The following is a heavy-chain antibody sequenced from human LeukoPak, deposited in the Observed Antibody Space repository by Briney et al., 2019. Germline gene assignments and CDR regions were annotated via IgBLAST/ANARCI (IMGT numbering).Heavy chain of an antibody. Sequence: GGSLRLSCAASGFTFSGCGMHWVRQAPGKGLEWVAFIWYDGKDKYYVDSVKGRFTISRDNSKNTLYLQMNSLRAEDTAMYYCAKDPYSYGSYFDYWGQGTLVTVSS. CDR3: AKDPYSYGSYFDY. D-gene: IGHD5-18*01. V-gene: IGHV3-30*02. J-gene: IGHJ4*02. CDR1: GFTFSGCG. CDR2: IWYDGKDK.